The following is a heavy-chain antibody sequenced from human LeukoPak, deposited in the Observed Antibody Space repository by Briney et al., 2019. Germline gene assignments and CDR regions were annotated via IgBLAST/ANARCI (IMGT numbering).Heavy chain of an antibody. CDR3: ARVCVTIFGVAKGLHYFGY. Sequence: SETLSLTCAVYGGSFSGYYWSWIRQPPGKGLEWIGEINHSGSTNYNPSLKSRVTISVDTSKNQFSLKLSSVTAADTAVYYCARVCVTIFGVAKGLHYFGYWGQGTLVTVSS. CDR1: GGSFSGYY. CDR2: INHSGST. V-gene: IGHV4-34*01. J-gene: IGHJ4*02. D-gene: IGHD3-3*01.